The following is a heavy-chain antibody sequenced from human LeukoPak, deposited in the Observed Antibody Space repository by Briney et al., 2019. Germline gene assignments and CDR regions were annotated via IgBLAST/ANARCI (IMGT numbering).Heavy chain of an antibody. V-gene: IGHV3-48*04. Sequence: GGSPSLSCAPSGLTFSIFSMNWVPEAPREGRGCVSYISSSSSTIYYADSVQGRLTISRDNTRNSLYLQMNSLRAEDTAVYYCARVRRSYCSDYWGQGTLVTVSS. CDR3: ARVRRSYCSDY. CDR2: ISSSSSTI. D-gene: IGHD1-26*01. CDR1: GLTFSIFS. J-gene: IGHJ4*02.